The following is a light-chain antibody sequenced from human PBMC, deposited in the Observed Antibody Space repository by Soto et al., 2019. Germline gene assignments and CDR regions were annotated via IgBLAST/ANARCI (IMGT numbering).Light chain of an antibody. V-gene: IGLV1-47*01. J-gene: IGLJ2*01. CDR1: SSNIGSNY. Sequence: QSVLTLPPSASGTPGQRVTISCSGSSSNIGSNYVYWYQQLPGTAPKLLIYRNNQQPSGVPDRFSGSKSGTSASLAISGLRSEDEADYYCAAWDDSLSGVVFGGGTKLTVL. CDR2: RNN. CDR3: AAWDDSLSGVV.